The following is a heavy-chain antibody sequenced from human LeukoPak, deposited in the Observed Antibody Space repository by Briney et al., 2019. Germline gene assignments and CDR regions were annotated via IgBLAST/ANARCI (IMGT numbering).Heavy chain of an antibody. CDR1: GGSISSYY. J-gene: IGHJ4*02. CDR3: ARESGKAVWGSYRYKFDY. Sequence: SETLSLTCTVSGGSISSYYWSWIRQPPGKGLEWIGYIYYSGSTYYNPSLKSRVTISVDTSKNQFSLKLSSVTAADTAVYYCARESGKAVWGSYRYKFDYWGQGTLVTVSS. V-gene: IGHV4-59*12. D-gene: IGHD3-16*02. CDR2: IYYSGST.